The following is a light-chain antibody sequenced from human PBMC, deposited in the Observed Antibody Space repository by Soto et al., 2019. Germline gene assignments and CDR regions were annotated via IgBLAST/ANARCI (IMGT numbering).Light chain of an antibody. CDR2: DAS. Sequence: EIVMTQSPATLSVSPGERATLSCRASQSVRSNLAWYQQKPGQAPRLLIYDASNRATGIPARFSGSGSGTDFTLTISSLEPEDFAVYYCQQRSNWDLTFGGGTKVDIK. CDR3: QQRSNWDLT. J-gene: IGKJ4*01. V-gene: IGKV3-11*01. CDR1: QSVRSN.